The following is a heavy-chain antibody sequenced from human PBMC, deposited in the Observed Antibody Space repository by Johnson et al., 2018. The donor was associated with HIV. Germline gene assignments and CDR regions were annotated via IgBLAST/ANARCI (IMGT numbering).Heavy chain of an antibody. D-gene: IGHD2-21*01. CDR2: IYSGGST. CDR3: ATHIVVVIAIRNAFDI. V-gene: IGHV3-66*03. J-gene: IGHJ3*02. CDR1: GFTVSSNY. Sequence: VQLVESGGGLIQPGGSLRLSCAASGFTVSSNYMSWVRQAPGKGLEWVSVIYSGGSTYYADSVKGRFTISRDNSKNTLYLQMNSLRAEDTAVYYCATHIVVVIAIRNAFDIWGQGTMVTVSS.